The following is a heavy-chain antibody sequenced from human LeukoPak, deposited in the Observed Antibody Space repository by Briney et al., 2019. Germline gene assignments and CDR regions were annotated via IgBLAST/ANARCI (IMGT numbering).Heavy chain of an antibody. CDR3: AVELTAPFDY. J-gene: IGHJ4*02. Sequence: SVKVSCKASGGTFSSYAISWVRQAPGQGLEWMGGIIPIFGTANYAQKFQGRVTITADESASTAYMELSSLRSEDTAVYYCAVELTAPFDYWGQGTLVTVSS. CDR1: GGTFSSYA. CDR2: IIPIFGTA. V-gene: IGHV1-69*13. D-gene: IGHD1-14*01.